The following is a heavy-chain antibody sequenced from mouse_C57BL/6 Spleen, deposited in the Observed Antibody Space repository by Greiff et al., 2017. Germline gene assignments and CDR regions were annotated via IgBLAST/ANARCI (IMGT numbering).Heavy chain of an antibody. CDR3: AKNGDYDGRYYAMGY. CDR1: GFSLTSYG. J-gene: IGHJ4*01. V-gene: IGHV2-5*01. Sequence: QVQLQQSGPGLVQPSQSLSITCTVSGFSLTSYGVHWVRQSPGKGLEWLGVIWRGGSTDYNAAFMSRLSITKDNSKSQVFFKMNSLQADDTAIYYCAKNGDYDGRYYAMGYWGQGTSVTVSS. CDR2: IWRGGST. D-gene: IGHD2-4*01.